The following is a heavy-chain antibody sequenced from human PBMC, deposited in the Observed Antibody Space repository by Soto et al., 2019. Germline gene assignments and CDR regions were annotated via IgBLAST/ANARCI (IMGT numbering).Heavy chain of an antibody. CDR1: GFKFSSYA. CDR2: ISATGGGT. J-gene: IGHJ5*01. Sequence: RRLSCAASGFKFSSYAMSWVRQAPGKGLEWVSLISATGGGTYYADSVKGRFTISRDNPDNTLYLQVHSLRAEDTAVYYCAKDRRAGGNSAFYFDFWGQGAQVTVSS. V-gene: IGHV3-23*01. D-gene: IGHD3-16*01. CDR3: AKDRRAGGNSAFYFDF.